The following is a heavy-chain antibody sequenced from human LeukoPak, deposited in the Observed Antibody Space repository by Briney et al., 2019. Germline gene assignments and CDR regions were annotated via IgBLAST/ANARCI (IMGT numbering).Heavy chain of an antibody. J-gene: IGHJ4*02. Sequence: RASVKVSCKASGYTFTGYCMHWVRQAPGQGLEWMGWINPNSGGTNYAQKFQGRVTMTRDTSISTAYMELSRLRSDDTAVYYCARNQGYCSSTSCPHDDYWGQGTLVTVSS. D-gene: IGHD2-2*01. CDR1: GYTFTGYC. V-gene: IGHV1-2*02. CDR2: INPNSGGT. CDR3: ARNQGYCSSTSCPHDDY.